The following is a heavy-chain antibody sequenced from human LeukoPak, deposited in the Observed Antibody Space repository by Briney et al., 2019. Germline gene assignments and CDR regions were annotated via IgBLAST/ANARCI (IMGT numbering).Heavy chain of an antibody. V-gene: IGHV1-69*13. D-gene: IGHD5-24*01. CDR3: ASGDGYNYPFDY. CDR1: GGTFSSYA. J-gene: IGHJ4*02. Sequence: ASVKVSCKASGGTFSSYAISWVRQAPGQGPEWMGGIIPIFGTANYAQKFQGRVTITADESTSTAYMELSSLRSEDTAVYYCASGDGYNYPFDYWGQGTLVTVSS. CDR2: IIPIFGTA.